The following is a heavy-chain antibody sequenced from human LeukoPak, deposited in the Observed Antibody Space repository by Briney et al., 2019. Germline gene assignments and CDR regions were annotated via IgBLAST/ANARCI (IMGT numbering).Heavy chain of an antibody. Sequence: GGSLRLSCGASGFTFSSYGTHWVRQAPGKGLEWVAFIRYDGSNKYYADSVKGRFTISRDNSKNTLYLQMNSLRAEDTAVYYCAKVDYYDSSGYSPSDYWGQGTLVTVSS. D-gene: IGHD3-22*01. CDR3: AKVDYYDSSGYSPSDY. J-gene: IGHJ4*02. V-gene: IGHV3-30*02. CDR1: GFTFSSYG. CDR2: IRYDGSNK.